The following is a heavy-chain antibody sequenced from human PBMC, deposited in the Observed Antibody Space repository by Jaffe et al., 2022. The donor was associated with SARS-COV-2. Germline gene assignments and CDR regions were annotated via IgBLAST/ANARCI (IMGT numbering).Heavy chain of an antibody. V-gene: IGHV3-13*01. CDR1: GFTFSSYD. CDR3: ARASLTPLDDYGGNSGSRVSAFDI. Sequence: EVQLVESGGGLVQPGGSLRLSCAASGFTFSSYDMHWVRQATGKGLEWVSAIGTAGDTYYPGSVKGRFTISRENAKNSLYLQMNSLRAGDTAVYYCARASLTPLDDYGGNSGSRVSAFDIWGQGTMVTVSS. D-gene: IGHD4-17*01. CDR2: IGTAGDT. J-gene: IGHJ3*02.